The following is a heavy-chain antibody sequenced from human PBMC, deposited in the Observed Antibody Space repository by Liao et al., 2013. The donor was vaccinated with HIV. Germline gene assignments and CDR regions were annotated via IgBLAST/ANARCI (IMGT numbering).Heavy chain of an antibody. J-gene: IGHJ6*03. CDR2: IYSSGSA. CDR3: ARDRDWGSAYSYSYMDV. Sequence: QVQLQESGPRVVKPSETLSLTCSVSGVSINTFYWSWIRQRAGQGLEWIGRIYSSGSASYNPSLVSRAIMSVDTSKNQISLNVSSTTAADTAIYYCARDRDWGSAYSYSYMDVWGNGITVVVS. D-gene: IGHD7-27*01. CDR1: GVSINTFY. V-gene: IGHV4-4*07.